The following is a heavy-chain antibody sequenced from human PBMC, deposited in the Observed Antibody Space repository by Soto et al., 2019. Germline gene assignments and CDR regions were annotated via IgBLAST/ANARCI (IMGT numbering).Heavy chain of an antibody. V-gene: IGHV1-69*13. CDR3: ARAVQKEYYYDSSGYRFDY. D-gene: IGHD3-22*01. CDR2: IIPIFGTA. CDR1: GGTFSSYA. Sequence: ASVKVSCKASGGTFSSYAISWVRQAPGQGLEWMGGIIPIFGTANYAQKFQGRVTITADESTSTAYMELSSLRSEDTAVYYCARAVQKEYYYDSSGYRFDYWGQGALVTVSS. J-gene: IGHJ4*02.